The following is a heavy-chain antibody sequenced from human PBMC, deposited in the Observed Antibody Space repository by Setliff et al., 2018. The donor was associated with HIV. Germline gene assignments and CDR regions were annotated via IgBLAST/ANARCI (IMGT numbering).Heavy chain of an antibody. Sequence: PSETVSLTCAVSGVSVNNDDDYWGWIRQPPGKGLEWIAIIHQSGTAHKRPSLKSRVTISIDTSENLFSLKLSGVTAADTAIYYCARQVGEGKWYLDSWGHGTLVTVSS. J-gene: IGHJ4*01. CDR2: IHQSGTA. CDR1: GVSVNNDDDY. V-gene: IGHV4-39*01. D-gene: IGHD1-26*01. CDR3: ARQVGEGKWYLDS.